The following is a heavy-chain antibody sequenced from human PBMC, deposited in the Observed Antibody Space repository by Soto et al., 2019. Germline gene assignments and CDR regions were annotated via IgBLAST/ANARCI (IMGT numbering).Heavy chain of an antibody. CDR2: LYHSGST. D-gene: IGHD3-10*01. Sequence: QVQLQESGPGLVKPSGTLSLTCAVSGGSVSSSNYWSWVRQPPGKGLEWIGELYHSGSTDYNPSLTSHVTISVDQSKNHFSLKLSSVAAADTAVYYCARGSGSSWFDPWGQGTLVTVSA. CDR3: ARGSGSSWFDP. J-gene: IGHJ5*02. CDR1: GGSVSSSNY. V-gene: IGHV4-4*02.